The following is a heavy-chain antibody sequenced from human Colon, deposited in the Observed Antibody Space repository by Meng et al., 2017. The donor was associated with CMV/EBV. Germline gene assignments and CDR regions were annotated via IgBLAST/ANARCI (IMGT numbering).Heavy chain of an antibody. CDR2: IRYDGSNK. V-gene: IGHV3-30*02. Sequence: GESLKISCAASGFTFSSYGMNWVRQAPGKGLEWVAFIRYDGSNKYYADSVKGRFTISRDNSKNTLYLQMNSLRAEDTAVYYCANAMGAKGVRGDYWGQGTLVTVSS. CDR1: GFTFSSYG. D-gene: IGHD1-26*01. CDR3: ANAMGAKGVRGDY. J-gene: IGHJ4*02.